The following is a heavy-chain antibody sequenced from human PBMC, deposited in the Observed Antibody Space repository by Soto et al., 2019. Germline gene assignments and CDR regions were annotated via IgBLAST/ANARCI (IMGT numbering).Heavy chain of an antibody. CDR1: KFTFSDHY. Sequence: PGGSLRLSCAASKFTFSDHYMNWVRQAPGKGLEWVGRARNKANNYTTEYAASVKDRFTISRDESKNSLYLQMNSLKAEDTAVYFCARGYHSFDIWGRGTMVTVS. CDR3: ARGYHSFDI. CDR2: ARNKANNYTT. D-gene: IGHD1-1*01. V-gene: IGHV3-72*01. J-gene: IGHJ3*02.